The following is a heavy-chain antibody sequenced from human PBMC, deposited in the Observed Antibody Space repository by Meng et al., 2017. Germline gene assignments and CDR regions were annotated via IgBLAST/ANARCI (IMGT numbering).Heavy chain of an antibody. CDR2: INTNTGNP. CDR1: GSTFTSYA. D-gene: IGHD1-26*01. V-gene: IGHV7-4-1*02. CDR3: AREGRVDFDY. Sequence: QVQLVTVGAELKKPGASVKVFFKASGSTFTSYAMNWVRPAPGQGLEWMGWINTNTGNPTYAQGFTGRFFFSLDTSVSTAYLQISSLKAEDTAVYYCAREGRVDFDYWGQGTLVTVSS. J-gene: IGHJ4*02.